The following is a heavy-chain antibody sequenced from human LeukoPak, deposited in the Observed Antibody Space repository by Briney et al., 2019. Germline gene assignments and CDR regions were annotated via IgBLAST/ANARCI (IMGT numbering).Heavy chain of an antibody. J-gene: IGHJ4*02. V-gene: IGHV4-34*01. CDR3: ARERGEEYSSGWYKTNFFDT. CDR2: INHSGST. Sequence: SETLSLTCAVYGGSFSGYYWSWIRQPPGKGLEWIGEINHSGSTNYNPSLKSRVTISVDTSKNQFSLKLSSVTAADTALYYCARERGEEYSSGWYKTNFFDTWGQGTRVTVSS. CDR1: GGSFSGYY. D-gene: IGHD6-19*01.